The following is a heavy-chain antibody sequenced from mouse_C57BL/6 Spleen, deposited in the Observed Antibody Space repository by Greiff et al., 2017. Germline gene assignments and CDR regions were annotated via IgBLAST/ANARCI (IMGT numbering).Heavy chain of an antibody. CDR2: IHPNSGST. D-gene: IGHD2-3*01. Sequence: VQLQQSGAELVKPGASVKLSCKASGYTFTSYWMHWVKQRPGQGLEWIGMIHPNSGSTNYNEKFKSKATLTVDKSSSTAYMQLSSLTSEDSAVYYCARDYDGSLYYWGQGTTLTVSS. CDR1: GYTFTSYW. V-gene: IGHV1-64*01. CDR3: ARDYDGSLYY. J-gene: IGHJ2*01.